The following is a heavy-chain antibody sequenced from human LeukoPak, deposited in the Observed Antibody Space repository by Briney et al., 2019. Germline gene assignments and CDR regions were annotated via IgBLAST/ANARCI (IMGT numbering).Heavy chain of an antibody. V-gene: IGHV1-69*13. J-gene: IGHJ4*02. CDR3: ARTYYDFWSGYS. D-gene: IGHD3-3*01. Sequence: SSVKVSCKASGGTFSSYAIRWLRQPAGQGLEWMGGIIPIFGTANYAQKFQGRVTITEDESTNTAYMELSSLRSEDTAVYYCARTYYDFWSGYSWGQGTLVTVSS. CDR1: GGTFSSYA. CDR2: IIPIFGTA.